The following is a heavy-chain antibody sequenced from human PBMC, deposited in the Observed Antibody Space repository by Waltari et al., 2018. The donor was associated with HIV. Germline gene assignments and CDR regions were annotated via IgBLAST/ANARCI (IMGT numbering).Heavy chain of an antibody. D-gene: IGHD2-15*01. CDR1: GCSISSYY. V-gene: IGHV4-59*01. Sequence: QVQLQESGPGLVKPSETLSLTCPVSGCSISSYYWSWIRPPPGKGLEWIGYIYDSGSTNYNPSLKSRVTISVDTSKNQFSLKLSSVTAADTAVYYCARGGDIVVVVADTNNWFDPWGQGTLVTVSS. CDR3: ARGGDIVVVVADTNNWFDP. J-gene: IGHJ5*02. CDR2: IYDSGST.